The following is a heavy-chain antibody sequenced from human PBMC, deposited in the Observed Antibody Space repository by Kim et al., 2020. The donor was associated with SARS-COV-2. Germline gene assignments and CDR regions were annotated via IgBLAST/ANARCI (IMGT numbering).Heavy chain of an antibody. D-gene: IGHD6-19*01. CDR1: GYTFTSYA. CDR2: INTNTGNP. J-gene: IGHJ6*02. Sequence: ASVKVSCKASGYTFTSYAMNWVRQAPRHGLEWMGWINTNTGNPTYAQGFTGRFVFSLDTSVSTAYLQISSLKAEDTAVYYCAGDRGIAVAERHYYYYGMDVWGQWTTVTASS. CDR3: AGDRGIAVAERHYYYYGMDV. V-gene: IGHV7-4-1*02.